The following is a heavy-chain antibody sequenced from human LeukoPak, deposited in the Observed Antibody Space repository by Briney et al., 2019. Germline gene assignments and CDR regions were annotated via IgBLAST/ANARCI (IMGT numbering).Heavy chain of an antibody. V-gene: IGHV3-23*01. CDR2: ISGRGDST. Sequence: PGGSLRLSCAASGFTFSSYAMSWVRQAPGKGLEWVSAISGRGDSTYYADSVKGQFTISRDNSKNTLYLQMNSLRAEDTAVYYCARGAIVGANFDYWGQGTLVTVSS. CDR1: GFTFSSYA. J-gene: IGHJ4*02. D-gene: IGHD1-26*01. CDR3: ARGAIVGANFDY.